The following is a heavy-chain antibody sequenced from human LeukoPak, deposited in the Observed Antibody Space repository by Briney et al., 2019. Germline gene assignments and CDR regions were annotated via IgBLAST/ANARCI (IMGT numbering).Heavy chain of an antibody. Sequence: SETLSLTCAVYGGSFSGYYWSWIRQPPGKGLEWIGEINHSGSTNYNPSLKSRVTISVDTSKNQFSLKLSSVTAADTAVYYCARLASGCDYWGQGTLVTVSS. CDR3: ARLASGCDY. CDR2: INHSGST. J-gene: IGHJ4*02. CDR1: GGSFSGYY. D-gene: IGHD6-19*01. V-gene: IGHV4-34*01.